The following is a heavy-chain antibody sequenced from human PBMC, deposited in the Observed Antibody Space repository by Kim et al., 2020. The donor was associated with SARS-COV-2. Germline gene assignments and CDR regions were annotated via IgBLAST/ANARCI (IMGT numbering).Heavy chain of an antibody. CDR3: ARDHSSSWYLFDY. V-gene: IGHV1-69*04. CDR1: GGTISSYA. Sequence: SVKVSCKASGGTISSYAISWVRQAPGQGLEWMGRIIPILGIANYAQKFQGRVTITADKSTSTAYMELSSLRSEDTAVYYCARDHSSSWYLFDYWGQGTLVTVSS. J-gene: IGHJ4*02. CDR2: IIPILGIA. D-gene: IGHD6-13*01.